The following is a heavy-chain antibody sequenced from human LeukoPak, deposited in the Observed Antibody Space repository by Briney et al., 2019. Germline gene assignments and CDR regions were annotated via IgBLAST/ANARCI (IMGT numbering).Heavy chain of an antibody. CDR3: ARDYYYDSSGTSPGDY. J-gene: IGHJ4*02. D-gene: IGHD3-22*01. CDR1: GYTFTSYG. V-gene: IGHV1-18*01. CDR2: ISAYNGNT. Sequence: ASVKVSCKASGYTFTSYGISWVRQAPGQGLEWMGWISAYNGNTNYAQKLQGRVTMTTDTSTSTAYMELRSLRSDDTVVYYCARDYYYDSSGTSPGDYWGQGTLVTVSS.